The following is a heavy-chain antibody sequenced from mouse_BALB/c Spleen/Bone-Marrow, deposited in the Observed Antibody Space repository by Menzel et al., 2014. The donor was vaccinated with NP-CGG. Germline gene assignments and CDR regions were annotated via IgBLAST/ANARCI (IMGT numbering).Heavy chain of an antibody. CDR3: ARGDYYYGSSRAWFAY. V-gene: IGHV1S56*01. D-gene: IGHD1-1*01. CDR2: IFPGDGRT. CDR1: GYTFTSYD. Sequence: VQLQQSGAELVKPGASVKLSCKASGYTFTSYDINWVRQRPEQGLEWIGWIFPGDGRTKYNEKFKGKATLTTDKSSSTAYMQLSRLTSEDSAVYFCARGDYYYGSSRAWFAYWGQGTLVTVSA. J-gene: IGHJ3*01.